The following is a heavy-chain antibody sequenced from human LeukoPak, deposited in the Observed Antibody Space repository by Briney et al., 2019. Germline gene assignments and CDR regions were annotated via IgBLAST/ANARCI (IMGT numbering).Heavy chain of an antibody. D-gene: IGHD6-13*01. CDR1: GGTFSSYA. J-gene: IGHJ4*02. CDR2: IIPILGIA. V-gene: IGHV1-69*04. Sequence: GASVKVSCKASGGTFSSYAISWVRQAPGQGLEWMGRIIPILGIANYAQKFQGRVTITADKSTSTAYMELSSLRSEDTAVYYCASSLGGIAAAGTDYWGQGTLVTVSS. CDR3: ASSLGGIAAAGTDY.